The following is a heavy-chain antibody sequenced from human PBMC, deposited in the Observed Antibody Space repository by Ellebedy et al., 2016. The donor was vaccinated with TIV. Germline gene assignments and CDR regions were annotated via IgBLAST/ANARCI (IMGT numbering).Heavy chain of an antibody. CDR3: AKGCGGSCYWEAY. D-gene: IGHD2-15*01. CDR1: GFTFSNYV. V-gene: IGHV3-23*01. J-gene: IGHJ4*02. CDR2: ISGGVGNT. Sequence: PGGSLRLSCAASGFTFSNYVMSWVRQAPGKGLEWVSSISGGVGNTYYADSVKGRFTISRDNSKNTLYLQMNGLRAEDTAVYYCAKGCGGSCYWEAYWGQGALVAVSS.